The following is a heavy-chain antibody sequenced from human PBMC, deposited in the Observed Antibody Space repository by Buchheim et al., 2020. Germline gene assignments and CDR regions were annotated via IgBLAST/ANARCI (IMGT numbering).Heavy chain of an antibody. J-gene: IGHJ4*02. CDR2: IKQDGSEK. CDR3: AREGYYDSSGYYYGRSIFDY. V-gene: IGHV3-7*01. CDR1: GFTFSSYW. D-gene: IGHD3-22*01. Sequence: EVQLVESGGGLVQPGGSLRLSCAASGFTFSSYWMSWVRQAPGKGLEWVANIKQDGSEKYYVESVKGRFTISRDNAKNSLYLQMNSLRAEDTAVYYCAREGYYDSSGYYYGRSIFDYWGQGTL.